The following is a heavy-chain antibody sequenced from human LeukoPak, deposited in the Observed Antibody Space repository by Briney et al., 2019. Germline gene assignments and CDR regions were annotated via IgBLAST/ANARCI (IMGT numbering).Heavy chain of an antibody. CDR3: ARVDYYDSSGYPRDYWGQGTLVTVSSGMDV. V-gene: IGHV4-61*01. CDR1: GGSVSSGSYY. Sequence: SETLSLTCTVSGGSVSSGSYYWRWIRQPPGKGLEWIGHIYYSGSINYNPSLKSRVIISVGTPKNQFSLKLSAVTAADTAVYYCARVDYYDSSGYPRDYWGQGTLVTVSSGMDVWGQGTTVTVSS. J-gene: IGHJ6*02. D-gene: IGHD3-22*01. CDR2: IYYSGSI.